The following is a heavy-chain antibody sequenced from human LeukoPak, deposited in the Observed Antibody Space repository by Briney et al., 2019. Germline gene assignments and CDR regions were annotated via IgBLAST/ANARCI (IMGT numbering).Heavy chain of an antibody. CDR3: ASADPRGDILTGYYS. Sequence: GGSLRPSCAASGFTFSSYAMSWVRQAPGKGLEWVSAISGSGGSTYYAGSVKGRFTISRDNSKNTLYLQMNSLRAEDTAVYYCASADPRGDILTGYYSWGQGTLVTVSS. J-gene: IGHJ4*02. V-gene: IGHV3-23*01. CDR2: ISGSGGST. CDR1: GFTFSSYA. D-gene: IGHD3-9*01.